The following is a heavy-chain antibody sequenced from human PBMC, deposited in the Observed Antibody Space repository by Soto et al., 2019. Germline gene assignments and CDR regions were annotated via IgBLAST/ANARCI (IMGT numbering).Heavy chain of an antibody. V-gene: IGHV3-9*01. D-gene: IGHD3-16*01. CDR1: GFTFDDNA. J-gene: IGHJ4*02. CDR3: AISQDRGGRTTFIY. CDR2: INWKSDI. Sequence: GGSLRLSCAVSGFTFDDNAMHWVRQAPEKGLKWVSGINWKSDIGYADSVKGRFTISRDNAENSLYLQMNSLRAEDTALYYCAISQDRGGRTTFIYWGQGTQVTVSS.